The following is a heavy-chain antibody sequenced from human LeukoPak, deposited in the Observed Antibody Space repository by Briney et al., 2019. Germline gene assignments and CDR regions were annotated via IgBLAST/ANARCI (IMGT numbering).Heavy chain of an antibody. J-gene: IGHJ4*02. CDR2: ISYDGSNK. CDR3: ARDIAPSDYYDRSGYHSPPDY. D-gene: IGHD3-22*01. CDR1: GFTFSSYA. V-gene: IGHV3-30-3*01. Sequence: GALRLSCAASGFTFSSYAMHWVRQAPGKGLEWVAVISYDGSNKYYADSVKGRFTISRDNSKNTLYLQMNSLRAEDTAVYYCARDIAPSDYYDRSGYHSPPDYWGQGTLVTVSS.